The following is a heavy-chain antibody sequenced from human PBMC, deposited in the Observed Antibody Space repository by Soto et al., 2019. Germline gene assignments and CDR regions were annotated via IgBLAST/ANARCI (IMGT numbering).Heavy chain of an antibody. CDR3: VLTVTSWCFHY. Sequence: PGGSLILSCAASGFTVSTNYMSWVRQAPGKGLEWVSVIYSGGSTYYADSVKGRFTISRDNSKNTLYLQMNSLRAEDTAVYYCVLTVTSWCFHYWGQGTLVTVSS. CDR1: GFTVSTNY. D-gene: IGHD4-4*01. CDR2: IYSGGST. J-gene: IGHJ4*02. V-gene: IGHV3-53*01.